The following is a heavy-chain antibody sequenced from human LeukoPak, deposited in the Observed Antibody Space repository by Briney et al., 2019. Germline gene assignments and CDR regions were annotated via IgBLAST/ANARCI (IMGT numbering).Heavy chain of an antibody. CDR2: MSGSGSSP. J-gene: IGHJ4*02. CDR1: GFTFNTYA. CDR3: AKDAQGLVRGGIYFDF. D-gene: IGHD6-19*01. Sequence: GGSLTLSCAASGFTFNTYAMNWVGQVPATGTEGVSIMSGSGSSPDYADSVNGPFTTSRDNSKNTLYLQLNSLSAEDTALYYCAKDAQGLVRGGIYFDFWGQGSLVTVSS. V-gene: IGHV3-23*01.